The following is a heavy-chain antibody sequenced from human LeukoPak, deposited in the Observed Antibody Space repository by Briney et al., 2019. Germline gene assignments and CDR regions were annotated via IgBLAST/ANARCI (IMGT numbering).Heavy chain of an antibody. J-gene: IGHJ3*02. D-gene: IGHD2-2*01. Sequence: GESLQISCKGSGYFFTSYYIGWVRQLPGKGLEWMGIIYPGDSDTRYSPSFQGQVTMSADKSISTAYLQWSSLKASDTAIYYCARFRGYCTSTGRYDAFDIWGQGTMVTVSS. CDR3: ARFRGYCTSTGRYDAFDI. V-gene: IGHV5-51*01. CDR1: GYFFTSYY. CDR2: IYPGDSDT.